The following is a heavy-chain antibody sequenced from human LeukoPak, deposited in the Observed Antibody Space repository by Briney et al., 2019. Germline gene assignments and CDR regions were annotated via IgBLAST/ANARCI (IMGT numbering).Heavy chain of an antibody. Sequence: ASVKVSCKASGYSFTIYDINWVRQATEQGPEWMGWMNPSRGDTGYAQKFQGRVTMTRETSTGTAYMELTSLSSEDTAVYYCARVGFCRGSGCNWYFDLWGHGTLVTVSS. CDR2: MNPSRGDT. D-gene: IGHD2-15*01. CDR1: GYSFTIYD. CDR3: ARVGFCRGSGCNWYFDL. V-gene: IGHV1-8*01. J-gene: IGHJ2*01.